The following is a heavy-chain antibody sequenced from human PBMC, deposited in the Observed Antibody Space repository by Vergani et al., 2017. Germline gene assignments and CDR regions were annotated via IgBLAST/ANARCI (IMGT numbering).Heavy chain of an antibody. CDR3: ARIQVGATGTHFDY. CDR2: IFSNDEK. D-gene: IGHD1-26*01. V-gene: IGHV2-26*01. Sequence: QITLKESGPTLVKPTQTLTLTCTFSGFSLSTSGVGVGWIRQPPGKALEWLAHIFSNDEKSYSTSLKSRLTISKDTSKSQVVLTMTNMDPVDTATYYCARIQVGATGTHFDYWGQGTLVTVSS. CDR1: GFSLSTSGVG. J-gene: IGHJ4*02.